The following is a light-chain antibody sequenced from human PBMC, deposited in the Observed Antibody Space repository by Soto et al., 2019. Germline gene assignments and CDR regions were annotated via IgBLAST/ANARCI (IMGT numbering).Light chain of an antibody. CDR2: GAS. Sequence: EVVMTQSAATLSVSPGERSTLSCRASQSVSSNLAWYQQKPGQAPRLLIYGASTRATGIPARLSGSGSGTEFTLTISSLQSEDFPVYYCQQYNNWPTFGQGTKVDIK. V-gene: IGKV3-15*01. CDR3: QQYNNWPT. J-gene: IGKJ1*01. CDR1: QSVSSN.